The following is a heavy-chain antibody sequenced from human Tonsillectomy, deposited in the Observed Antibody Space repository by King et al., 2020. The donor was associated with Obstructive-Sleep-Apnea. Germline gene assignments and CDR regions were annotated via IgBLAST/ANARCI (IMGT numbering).Heavy chain of an antibody. J-gene: IGHJ4*02. D-gene: IGHD6-19*01. CDR3: VKDKNSGWYFDYFDY. V-gene: IGHV3-9*01. Sequence: VQLVESGGGLVQPGRSLRLSCAASGFKFDDYAMHWVRQAPGKGLEWVSGISWNSGSIGYADSVKGRFTISRDNGKNSLYLQMKSLRAEDTALYYCVKDKNSGWYFDYFDYWGQGTLVTVSS. CDR1: GFKFDDYA. CDR2: ISWNSGSI.